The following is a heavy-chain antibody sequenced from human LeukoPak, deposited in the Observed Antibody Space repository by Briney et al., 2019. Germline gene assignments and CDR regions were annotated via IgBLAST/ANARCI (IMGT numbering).Heavy chain of an antibody. CDR3: VRGDNWFDP. V-gene: IGHV3-23*01. Sequence: GGSLRLSCAASGFTFSSYAMNWVRQAPGKGLEWVSAISGSGGSTYYANSVKGRFTISRDNSKNTVYLQMNSLRAEDTAVYYCVRGDNWFDPWGQGTLVTVSS. CDR1: GFTFSSYA. J-gene: IGHJ5*02. CDR2: ISGSGGST.